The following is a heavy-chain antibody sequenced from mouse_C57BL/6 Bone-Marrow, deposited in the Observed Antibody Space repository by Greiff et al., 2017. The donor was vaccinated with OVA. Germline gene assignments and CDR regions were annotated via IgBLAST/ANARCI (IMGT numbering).Heavy chain of an antibody. CDR1: GFSFNTYA. CDR2: IRSKSNNYAT. D-gene: IGHD2-1*01. CDR3: VRHSYGNYEAY. J-gene: IGHJ3*01. V-gene: IGHV10-1*01. Sequence: DVQLVESGGGLVQPKGSLKLSCAASGFSFNTYAMNWVRQAPGKGLEWVARIRSKSNNYATYYADSVKDRFTISRDDSESMLYLQMNNLKTEDTAMYYCVRHSYGNYEAYWGQGTLVTVSA.